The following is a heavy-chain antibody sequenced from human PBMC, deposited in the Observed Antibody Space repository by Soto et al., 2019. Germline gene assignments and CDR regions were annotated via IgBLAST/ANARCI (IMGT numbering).Heavy chain of an antibody. CDR2: IYPGDSDT. V-gene: IGHV5-51*01. J-gene: IGHJ6*02. Sequence: GESLKISCKGSGYSFTSYWIGWVRQMPGKGLEWMGIIYPGDSDTRYSPSFQGQVTISADKSISTAYLQWSSLKASDTDMYYCARRVARYYYGMDVWGQGTTVTVSS. D-gene: IGHD2-15*01. CDR3: ARRVARYYYGMDV. CDR1: GYSFTSYW.